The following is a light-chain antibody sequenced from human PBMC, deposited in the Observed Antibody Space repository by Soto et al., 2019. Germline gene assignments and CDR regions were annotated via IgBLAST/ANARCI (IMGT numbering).Light chain of an antibody. CDR1: SSDVGGYDS. CDR2: DVD. CDR3: SSYAGSNTFV. V-gene: IGLV2-8*01. J-gene: IGLJ1*01. Sequence: QSVLTQPPSASGSPGQSVTISCPGTSSDVGGYDSVSWYQHHPGKVPKLIIFDVDKWPSGVPDRFSGFKSGNTASLTVSGLRAEDEADYYCSSYAGSNTFVFGTGTKVTVL.